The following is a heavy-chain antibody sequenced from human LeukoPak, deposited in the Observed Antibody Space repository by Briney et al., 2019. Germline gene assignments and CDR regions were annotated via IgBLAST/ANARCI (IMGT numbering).Heavy chain of an antibody. V-gene: IGHV1-69*13. D-gene: IGHD1-26*01. CDR3: ARVAGTYYPFNY. CDR1: GGTFSSYA. CDR2: IIPIFGTA. J-gene: IGHJ4*02. Sequence: SVKVSCKASGGTFSSYAISWVRQAPGQGLEWMGGIIPIFGTANYAQKFQGRVTITADESTSTAYMELSSLRSEDTAVYYCARVAGTYYPFNYWGQGTLVTVSS.